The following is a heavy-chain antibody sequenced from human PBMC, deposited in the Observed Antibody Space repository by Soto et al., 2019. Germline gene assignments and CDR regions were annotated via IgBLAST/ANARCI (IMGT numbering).Heavy chain of an antibody. CDR1: GGSIRSGGYY. CDR2: IYYSGST. J-gene: IGHJ6*03. D-gene: IGHD3-10*01. CDR3: ARERSYYYGSGSYSGYYYYYMDV. Sequence: QGQLQESGPGLVTPSQTLSLTCTVSGGSIRSGGYYWSWIRQHPGKGLEWIGYIYYSGSTYYNASLKSRVTISVDTSKNQFSLKLSSVTAADTAVYYCARERSYYYGSGSYSGYYYYYMDVWGKGTTVTVSS. V-gene: IGHV4-31*03.